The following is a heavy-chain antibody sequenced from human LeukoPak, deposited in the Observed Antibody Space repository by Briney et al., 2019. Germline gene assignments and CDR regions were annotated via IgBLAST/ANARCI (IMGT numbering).Heavy chain of an antibody. V-gene: IGHV3-11*01. CDR2: ISSSGSTI. CDR1: GFTFSDYH. D-gene: IGHD3-10*01. Sequence: PGGSLRLSCAASGFTFSDYHMSWIRQAPGKGLEWVSYISSSGSTIYYADSVKGRFTISRDNAKNSLYLQMNSLRAEDTAVYYCATWYYYGSGSPYFDYWGQGTLVTVSS. J-gene: IGHJ4*02. CDR3: ATWYYYGSGSPYFDY.